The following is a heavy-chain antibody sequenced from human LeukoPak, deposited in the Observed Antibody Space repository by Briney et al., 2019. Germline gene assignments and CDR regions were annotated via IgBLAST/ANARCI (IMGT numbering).Heavy chain of an antibody. CDR2: IYSGGAT. J-gene: IGHJ6*02. D-gene: IGHD5-12*01. CDR3: GRLMGGYDSYFYGMDV. CDR1: GFTVNSNY. Sequence: GGSLRLSCAASGFTVNSNYMSWVRQAPGKGLEWVSLIYSGGATYYADSVKGRFTISRDNSKNTLYLQMNSLRAEDTAVYYCGRLMGGYDSYFYGMDVWGQGTTVTVSS. V-gene: IGHV3-53*01.